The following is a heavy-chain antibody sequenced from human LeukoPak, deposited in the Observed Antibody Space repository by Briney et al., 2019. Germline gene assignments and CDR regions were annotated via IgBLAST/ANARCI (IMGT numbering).Heavy chain of an antibody. Sequence: SETLSLTCAVYGGSFSGYYWSWIRQPPGKGLEWIGEINHSGSTNYNPSLKSRVTISVDTSKNQFSLKLSSVTDADTAVYYCAREGDSSGLDAFDIWGQGTMVTVSS. J-gene: IGHJ3*02. CDR3: AREGDSSGLDAFDI. D-gene: IGHD3-22*01. V-gene: IGHV4-34*01. CDR1: GGSFSGYY. CDR2: INHSGST.